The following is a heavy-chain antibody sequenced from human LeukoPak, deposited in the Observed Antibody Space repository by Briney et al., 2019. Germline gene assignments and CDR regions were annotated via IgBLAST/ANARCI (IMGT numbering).Heavy chain of an antibody. Sequence: GRSLRLSCAAPGIPFSSFGMHWLRQAPGRGLEWVAFIWYDGSNKYYTDSVKGRFTISRDNSKNTLYLQMNSLTAEDTAVYYCARDGTVTAGPFDPWGGGTLVTVSS. V-gene: IGHV3-33*01. CDR3: ARDGTVTAGPFDP. D-gene: IGHD4-17*01. CDR1: GIPFSSFG. CDR2: IWYDGSNK. J-gene: IGHJ5*02.